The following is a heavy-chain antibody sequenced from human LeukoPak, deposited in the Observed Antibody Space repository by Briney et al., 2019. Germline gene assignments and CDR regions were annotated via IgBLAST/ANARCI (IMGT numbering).Heavy chain of an antibody. CDR3: AKDLGNQLLRGDAFDI. CDR1: GFTFSSYS. CDR2: ISSSSSYI. Sequence: PGGSLRLSCAASGFTFSSYSMNWVRQAPGKGLEWVSSISSSSSYIYYADSVKGRFTISRDNAKNSLYLQMNSLRAEDTAVYYCAKDLGNQLLRGDAFDIWGQGTMVTVSS. J-gene: IGHJ3*02. V-gene: IGHV3-21*01. D-gene: IGHD2-2*01.